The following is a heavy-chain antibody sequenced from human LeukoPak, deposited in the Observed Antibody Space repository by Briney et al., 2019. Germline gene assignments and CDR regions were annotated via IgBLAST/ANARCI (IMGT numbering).Heavy chain of an antibody. D-gene: IGHD1-26*01. J-gene: IGHJ3*02. CDR1: GFTLSGSA. CDR2: INNDGSNR. V-gene: IGHV3-74*01. CDR3: ARAIHLVGAFDI. Sequence: SGGSLRLSCAASGFTLSGSAMHWVRQASGKGLEWVSRINNDGSNRGYVGSVKGRFTISRDNAKNTLYLQMNSLRAEDTAVYYCARAIHLVGAFDIWGQGTMVTVSS.